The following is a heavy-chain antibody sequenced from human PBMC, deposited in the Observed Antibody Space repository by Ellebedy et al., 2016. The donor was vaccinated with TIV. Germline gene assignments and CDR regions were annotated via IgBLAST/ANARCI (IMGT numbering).Heavy chain of an antibody. CDR2: INTNTGNP. J-gene: IGHJ6*03. D-gene: IGHD1-1*01. CDR1: GYSFKSYA. V-gene: IGHV7-4-1*02. Sequence: ASVKVSCKASGYSFKSYAMNWVRQAPGQGLEWMGWINTNTGNPTYAQGFTGRFVFSLDTSVSTAYLEISSLKSEDTAVYYCARDSRYNWNDWDYYHMDVWGKGTTVTVSS. CDR3: ARDSRYNWNDWDYYHMDV.